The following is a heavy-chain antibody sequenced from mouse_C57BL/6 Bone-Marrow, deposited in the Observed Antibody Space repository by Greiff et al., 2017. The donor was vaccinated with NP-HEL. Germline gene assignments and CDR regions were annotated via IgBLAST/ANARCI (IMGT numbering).Heavy chain of an antibody. CDR2: IDPSDSET. Sequence: QVQLQQSGAELVRPGSSVKLSCKASGYTFTSYWMHWVKQRPIQGLEWIGNIDPSDSETHYNQKFKDKATLTVDKSSSTAYMQLSSLTSEDSAVYYCALYYYGSSGYWGQGTTLTVSS. D-gene: IGHD1-1*01. J-gene: IGHJ2*01. V-gene: IGHV1-52*01. CDR3: ALYYYGSSGY. CDR1: GYTFTSYW.